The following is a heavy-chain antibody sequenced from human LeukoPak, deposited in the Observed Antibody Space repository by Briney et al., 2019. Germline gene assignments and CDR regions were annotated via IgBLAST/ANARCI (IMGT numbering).Heavy chain of an antibody. J-gene: IGHJ4*02. V-gene: IGHV3-30*02. D-gene: IGHD3-10*01. CDR2: IRYDGSNK. CDR1: GFTFSSYG. CDR3: AKDDRSVLWFGELLSRGY. Sequence: GGSLRLSCAASGFTFSSYGMHWVRQAPGKGLEWVAFIRYDGSNKYYADSVKGRFTISRDNSKDTLYLQMNSLRAEDTAVYYCAKDDRSVLWFGELLSRGYWGQGTLVTVSS.